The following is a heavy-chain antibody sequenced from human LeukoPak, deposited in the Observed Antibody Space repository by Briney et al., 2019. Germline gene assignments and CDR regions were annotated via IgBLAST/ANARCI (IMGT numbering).Heavy chain of an antibody. CDR2: MNPNSGNT. D-gene: IGHD3-3*01. CDR1: GYTFTSYD. Sequence: EASVTVSCKASGYTFTSYDINWVRQATGQGLEWMGWMNPNSGNTGYAQKFQGRVTMTRNTSISTAYMELSSLRSEDTAVYYCARESYYDFWSGYYSGDYFDYWGQGTLVTVSS. J-gene: IGHJ4*02. V-gene: IGHV1-8*01. CDR3: ARESYYDFWSGYYSGDYFDY.